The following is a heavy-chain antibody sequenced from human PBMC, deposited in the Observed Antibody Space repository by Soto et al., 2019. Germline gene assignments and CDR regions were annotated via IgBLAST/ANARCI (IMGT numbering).Heavy chain of an antibody. CDR3: ARAGHSSSSEGANWFDP. D-gene: IGHD6-6*01. CDR1: GGSISSGGYY. J-gene: IGHJ5*02. Sequence: QVQLQESGPGLVKPSQTLSLTCTVSGGSISSGGYYWSWIRQHPGKGLEWIGYIYYSGSTYFNPSLKSRLTISVDPSKNQFSLQLSSVTAADTAVYYCARAGHSSSSEGANWFDPWGQGTLVTVSS. V-gene: IGHV4-31*03. CDR2: IYYSGST.